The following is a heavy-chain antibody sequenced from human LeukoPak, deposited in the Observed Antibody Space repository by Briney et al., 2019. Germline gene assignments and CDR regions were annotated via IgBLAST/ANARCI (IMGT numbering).Heavy chain of an antibody. D-gene: IGHD3-22*01. V-gene: IGHV4-61*02. Sequence: SETLSLTCTVSGGSISSGRYYWSWIRQPAGEGLGWIGRIYTSGSTNYNPSLKSRVTISVDTSKNQFSLKQSSVTAADTAVYYCARAKDYYDRSGYPGGFQHWGQGTLVPVSS. CDR3: ARAKDYYDRSGYPGGFQH. CDR1: GGSISSGRYY. J-gene: IGHJ1*01. CDR2: IYTSGST.